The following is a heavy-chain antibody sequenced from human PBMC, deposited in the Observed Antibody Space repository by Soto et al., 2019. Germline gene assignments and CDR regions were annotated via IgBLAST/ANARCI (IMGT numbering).Heavy chain of an antibody. J-gene: IGHJ4*02. CDR3: ARWSGRNGRDY. CDR2: IYPGYSDT. Sequence: EXLKISCKASGYXFTTYLLVWVRQMPGKGLECMGIIYPGYSDTRYSPSFQGKVTIPAQKSITTAYLKWGGMKASDSAMYYCARWSGRNGRDYWGQGTLATVSS. D-gene: IGHD1-26*01. V-gene: IGHV5-51*01. CDR1: GYXFTTYL.